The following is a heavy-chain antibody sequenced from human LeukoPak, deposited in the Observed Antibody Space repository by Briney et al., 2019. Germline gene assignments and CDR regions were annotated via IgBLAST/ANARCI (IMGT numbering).Heavy chain of an antibody. J-gene: IGHJ6*03. V-gene: IGHV1-69*13. Sequence: SVKVSCKASGGTFSSYAISWVRQAPGQGLEWMGGIIPIFGTANYAQKFQGRVTITADESTSTAYMELSSLRSEDTAVYYCARTLGYCSGTSCYMNYYYYMDVWGKGTTVTVSS. CDR2: IIPIFGTA. D-gene: IGHD2-2*02. CDR1: GGTFSSYA. CDR3: ARTLGYCSGTSCYMNYYYYMDV.